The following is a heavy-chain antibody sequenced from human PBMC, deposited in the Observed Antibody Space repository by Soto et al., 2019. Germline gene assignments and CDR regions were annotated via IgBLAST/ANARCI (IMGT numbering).Heavy chain of an antibody. J-gene: IGHJ6*02. CDR3: ARQQGKIPRYGMDV. Sequence: GWSLRLSCAASGFAFSSFAMSWVRQAPGKGLDWVSAISGSGGSTYSADSVKGRFTISRDNSKNTLYLQMSSLRAEDTAGYYCARQQGKIPRYGMDVWGQGTTVTVS. CDR2: ISGSGGST. CDR1: GFAFSSFA. D-gene: IGHD5-18*01. V-gene: IGHV3-23*01.